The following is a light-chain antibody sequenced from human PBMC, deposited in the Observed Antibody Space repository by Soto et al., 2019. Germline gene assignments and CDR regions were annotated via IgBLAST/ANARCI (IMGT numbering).Light chain of an antibody. CDR2: DAF. CDR3: QQRSSWPLT. V-gene: IGKV3-11*01. CDR1: QSVASY. Sequence: EIVWTQSPATLSLSPGERATLSCRASQSVASYFAWCQQKPGQAPMLLIYDAFSRATGIPARFSGSGSGTDFTLTISSLEPEDFAVYFCQQRSSWPLTFGGGTMVEIK. J-gene: IGKJ4*01.